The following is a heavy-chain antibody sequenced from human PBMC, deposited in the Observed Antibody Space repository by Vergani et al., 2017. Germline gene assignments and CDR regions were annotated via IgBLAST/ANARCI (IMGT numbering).Heavy chain of an antibody. CDR1: GFTFSSYA. D-gene: IGHD6-13*01. J-gene: IGHJ4*02. V-gene: IGHV3-30-3*01. Sequence: QVQLVESGGGVVQPGRSLRLSCAASGFTFSSYAMHWVRQAPGKGLEWVAVISYDGSNKYYADSVKGRFTISRDNSKNTLYLQMNSLRAEDTAVYYCARDRGSSWYYFDYWSQGTLVTVSS. CDR2: ISYDGSNK. CDR3: ARDRGSSWYYFDY.